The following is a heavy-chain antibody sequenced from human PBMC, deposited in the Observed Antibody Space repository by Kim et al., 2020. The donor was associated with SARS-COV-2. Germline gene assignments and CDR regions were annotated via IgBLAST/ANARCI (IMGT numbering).Heavy chain of an antibody. V-gene: IGHV1-58*01. CDR3: AAANIAGLEDYYYGMDV. Sequence: SVKVSCKASGFTFTTSAVQWVRQARGQRLEWIGWIVVGSAKTNYAQKFQERVTITRDMSTRIAYMELGSLRSEDTAMYYCAAANIAGLEDYYYGMDVWG. J-gene: IGHJ6*02. D-gene: IGHD1-26*01. CDR2: IVVGSAKT. CDR1: GFTFTTSA.